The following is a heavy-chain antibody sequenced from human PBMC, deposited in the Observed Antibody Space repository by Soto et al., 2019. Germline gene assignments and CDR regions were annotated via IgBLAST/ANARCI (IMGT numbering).Heavy chain of an antibody. CDR2: IYYSGST. J-gene: IGHJ6*03. CDR1: GGSISSYY. V-gene: IGHV4-59*01. Sequence: SETLSLTCTVSGGSISSYYWSWIRQPPGKGLEWIGYIYYSGSTNYNPSLKSRVTLAVDTSKNQFSLKLTAVTASDTAVYYCARGGNCSSTSCYYYYYMDVWGKGTTVTVSS. D-gene: IGHD2-2*01. CDR3: ARGGNCSSTSCYYYYYMDV.